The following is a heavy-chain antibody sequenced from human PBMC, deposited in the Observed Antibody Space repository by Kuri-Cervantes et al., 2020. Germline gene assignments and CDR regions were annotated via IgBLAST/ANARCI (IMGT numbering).Heavy chain of an antibody. D-gene: IGHD1/OR15-1a*01. CDR3: ASEGTRTNQYFQH. Sequence: SQTLSLTCAVYGGSFSGYYWSWIRQPPGKGLEWIGEINHRGSTSYNPSLKSRVTISVDKSKNQFSLKLSSVTAADTAVYYCASEGTRTNQYFQHWGQGTLVTVSS. J-gene: IGHJ1*01. CDR2: INHRGST. CDR1: GGSFSGYY. V-gene: IGHV4-34*01.